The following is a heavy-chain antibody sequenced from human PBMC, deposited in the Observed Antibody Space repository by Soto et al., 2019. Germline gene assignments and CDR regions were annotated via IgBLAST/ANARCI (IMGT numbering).Heavy chain of an antibody. CDR1: GGSISSGGYY. Sequence: PSETLSLTCTVSGGSISSGGYYWSWIRQHPGKGLEWIGYIYYSGSTYYNPSLKSRVTISVDTSKNQFSLKLSSVTAADTAMYYCARVGEDDSSGYFPFDYWGQGSLVTVS. V-gene: IGHV4-31*03. D-gene: IGHD3-22*01. CDR3: ARVGEDDSSGYFPFDY. J-gene: IGHJ4*02. CDR2: IYYSGST.